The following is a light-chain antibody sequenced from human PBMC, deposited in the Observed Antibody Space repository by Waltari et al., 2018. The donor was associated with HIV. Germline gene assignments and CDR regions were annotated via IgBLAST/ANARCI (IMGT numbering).Light chain of an antibody. J-gene: IGLJ3*02. CDR3: CSYAGSYTWV. CDR2: DVS. V-gene: IGLV2-11*01. CDR1: SSAVGGYNY. Sequence: QSALTQPRSVSGSPGQSVTISCTGTSSAVGGYNYVSGYQQHPGKAPKRMIYDVSKRPSGVPDRFSGSKSGTTASLTISGLQAEDEADYYCCSYAGSYTWVFGGGTKLTVL.